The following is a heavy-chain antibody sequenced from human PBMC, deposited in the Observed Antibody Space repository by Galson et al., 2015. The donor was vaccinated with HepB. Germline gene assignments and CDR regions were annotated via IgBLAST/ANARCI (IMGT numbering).Heavy chain of an antibody. CDR2: INPNSGGT. CDR3: ARGSYGSSSWYPSNYYYYGMDV. V-gene: IGHV1-2*04. CDR1: GYTFTGYY. J-gene: IGHJ6*02. D-gene: IGHD6-13*01. Sequence: SVKVSCKASGYTFTGYYMHWVRQAPGQGLEWMGWINPNSGGTNYAQKFQGWVTMTRDTSISTAYMELSRLRSDDTAVYYCARGSYGSSSWYPSNYYYYGMDVWGQGTTVTVSS.